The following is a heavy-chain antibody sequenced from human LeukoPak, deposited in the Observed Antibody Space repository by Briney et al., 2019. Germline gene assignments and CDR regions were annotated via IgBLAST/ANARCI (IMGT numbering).Heavy chain of an antibody. J-gene: IGHJ3*02. D-gene: IGHD3-3*01. Sequence: ASVKVSCKSSGYTFTSYYMHWVRQAPGQGLEWMGIINPSCGSTSYAQKFQGRVTMPRDMSTSTVYMELSSLRSEDTAVYYCVRVQWTDFWSGYPYAFDIWGQGTMVTVSS. CDR1: GYTFTSYY. CDR3: VRVQWTDFWSGYPYAFDI. CDR2: INPSCGST. V-gene: IGHV1-46*01.